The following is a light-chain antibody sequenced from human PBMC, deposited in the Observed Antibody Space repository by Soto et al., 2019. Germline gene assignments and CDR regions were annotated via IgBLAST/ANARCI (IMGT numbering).Light chain of an antibody. V-gene: IGLV2-8*01. CDR1: NTDIGGHKY. CDR2: EVS. J-gene: IGLJ2*01. CDR3: SSYTGTNNFVL. Sequence: QSALTQPPSASGSPGLSVTISCTGTNTDIGGHKYVSWYQHHPGKAPKLIIYEVSERPSGVPDRFSGSKSGNAASLTVSGLQADDEAIYYCSSYTGTNNFVLFGGGTKLTVL.